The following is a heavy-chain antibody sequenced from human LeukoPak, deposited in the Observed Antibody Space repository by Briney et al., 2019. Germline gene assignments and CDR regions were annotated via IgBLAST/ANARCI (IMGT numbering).Heavy chain of an antibody. J-gene: IGHJ5*02. CDR1: GYTFTSYG. V-gene: IGHV1-18*01. Sequence: ASVKVSRKASGYTFTSYGISWVRQAPGQGLEWMGWISAYNGNTNYAQKLQGRVTMTTDTSTSTAYMELRSLRSDDTAVYYCARQWELLHWFDPWGQGTLVTVSS. D-gene: IGHD1-26*01. CDR2: ISAYNGNT. CDR3: ARQWELLHWFDP.